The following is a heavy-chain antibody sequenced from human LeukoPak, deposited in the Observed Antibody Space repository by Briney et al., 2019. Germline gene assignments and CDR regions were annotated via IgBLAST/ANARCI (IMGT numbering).Heavy chain of an antibody. CDR2: IYYSGST. CDR3: AREIGIVGATSQIDY. CDR1: GGSISSSSYY. D-gene: IGHD1-26*01. J-gene: IGHJ4*02. Sequence: PSETLSLTCTVSGGSISSSSYYWGWIRQPPGKGLEWIGSIYYSGSTYYNPSLKSRVTISVDTSKNQFSLKLSSVTAADTAVYYCAREIGIVGATSQIDYWGQGTLVTVSS. V-gene: IGHV4-39*07.